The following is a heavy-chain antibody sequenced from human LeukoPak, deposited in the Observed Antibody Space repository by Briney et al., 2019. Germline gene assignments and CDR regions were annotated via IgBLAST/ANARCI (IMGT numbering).Heavy chain of an antibody. D-gene: IGHD3-10*01. CDR2: ISYDGSNK. CDR1: GFTFSSYG. CDR3: AKDLSGSYSMFDY. V-gene: IGHV3-30*18. J-gene: IGHJ4*02. Sequence: PGRSLRLSCAASGFTFSSYGMHWVRQAPGKGLEWVAVISYDGSNKYYADSVKGRFTISRDNSKNTLYLQMNSLRTEDTAVYYCAKDLSGSYSMFDYWGQGTLVTVSS.